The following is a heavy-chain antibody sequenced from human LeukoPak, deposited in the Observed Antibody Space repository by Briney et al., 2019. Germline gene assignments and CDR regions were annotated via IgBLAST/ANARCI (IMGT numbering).Heavy chain of an antibody. D-gene: IGHD3-16*01. CDR3: ARVEGGLFDY. Sequence: GGSLRLSCAASGFTFSSYGMSWVRQAPGKGLELVPNIKQDGSEKYYVDSVKRRFTISRDNAKNSLYLQMNSLRAEDTAVYYCARVEGGLFDYCGQGTLVTVSS. CDR1: GFTFSSYG. CDR2: IKQDGSEK. J-gene: IGHJ4*02. V-gene: IGHV3-7*01.